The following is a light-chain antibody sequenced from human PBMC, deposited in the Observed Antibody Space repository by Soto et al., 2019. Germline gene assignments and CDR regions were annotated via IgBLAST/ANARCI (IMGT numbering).Light chain of an antibody. Sequence: AIQMTQSPSSLSASVGDRVTITCRASQGSSNNLGWYQQKPGKAPNLLIYAPSSLQTGIPSRFSGSGSGTEFTLTSSSLEPEDFAAYYCLQDHIYPFTFGPGTKVDI. CDR3: LQDHIYPFT. CDR2: APS. V-gene: IGKV1-6*01. J-gene: IGKJ3*01. CDR1: QGSSNN.